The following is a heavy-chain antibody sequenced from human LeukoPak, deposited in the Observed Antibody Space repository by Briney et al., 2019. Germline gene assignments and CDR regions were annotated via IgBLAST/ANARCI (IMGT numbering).Heavy chain of an antibody. Sequence: SETLSLTCAVYGGSFSGYYWSWIRQPPGKGLEWIGEINHSGSTNYNLSLKSRVTISVDTSKNQFSLKLSSVTAADTAVYYCARGQGAFDIWGQGTMVTVSS. CDR1: GGSFSGYY. CDR2: INHSGST. J-gene: IGHJ3*02. V-gene: IGHV4-34*01. CDR3: ARGQGAFDI.